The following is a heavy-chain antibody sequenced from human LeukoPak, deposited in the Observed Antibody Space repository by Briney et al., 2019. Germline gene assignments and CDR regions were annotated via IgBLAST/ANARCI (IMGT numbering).Heavy chain of an antibody. Sequence: SETLSLTCTVSGGSVSSGSYYWSWIRQPPGKGLEWIGYIYYSGSTNYNPSLKSRVTISVDTSKNQFSLKLSSVTAADTAVYYCARDMGGYSSGWYGMRNYYYYYGMDVWGQGTTVTVSS. CDR3: ARDMGGYSSGWYGMRNYYYYYGMDV. CDR1: GGSVSSGSYY. J-gene: IGHJ6*02. D-gene: IGHD6-19*01. CDR2: IYYSGST. V-gene: IGHV4-61*01.